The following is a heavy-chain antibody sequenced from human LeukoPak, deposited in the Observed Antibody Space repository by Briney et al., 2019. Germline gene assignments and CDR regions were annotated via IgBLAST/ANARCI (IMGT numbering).Heavy chain of an antibody. D-gene: IGHD3-3*01. CDR1: GYTFTRYY. J-gene: IGHJ6*04. CDR3: ARDRVVIIHSCDVMDV. CDR2: INPNSGGT. Sequence: GGSVKVSCKASGYTFTRYYMHWVRQAPGQGLEWMGWINPNSGGTNYAQKFQGKVTMTRDTSISTAYMELSGLRSDDTAVYYCARDRVVIIHSCDVMDVWGKGTTVTVSS. V-gene: IGHV1-2*02.